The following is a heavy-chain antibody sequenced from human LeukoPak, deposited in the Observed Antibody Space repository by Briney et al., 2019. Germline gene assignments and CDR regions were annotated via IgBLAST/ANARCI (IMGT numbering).Heavy chain of an antibody. CDR1: GGTFSSYA. Sequence: VASVKVSCKASGGTFSSYAISWVRQAPGQGLEWMGGFDPEDGETIYAQKFQGRVTMTEDTSTDTAYMELSSLRSEDTAVYYCATQGFWGYWGQGTLVTVSS. V-gene: IGHV1-24*01. D-gene: IGHD7-27*01. CDR2: FDPEDGET. CDR3: ATQGFWGY. J-gene: IGHJ4*02.